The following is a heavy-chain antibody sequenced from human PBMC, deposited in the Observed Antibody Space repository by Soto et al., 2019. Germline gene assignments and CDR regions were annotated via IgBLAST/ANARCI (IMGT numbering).Heavy chain of an antibody. V-gene: IGHV3-21*01. J-gene: IGHJ4*01. CDR3: AGPEESLEY. Sequence: EVRLVESGGGLVKPGGSLRLSCAASGITFSRNYMNWIRQAPGKGLEWVASISSSGSHVFYADSARGRFTISRDNAENPLSLQTSIQRAHDSAVYHCAGPEESLEYWGHGTLVTASS. CDR1: GITFSRNY. CDR2: ISSSGSHV.